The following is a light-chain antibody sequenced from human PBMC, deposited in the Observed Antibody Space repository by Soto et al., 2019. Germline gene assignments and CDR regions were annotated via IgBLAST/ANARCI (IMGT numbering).Light chain of an antibody. J-gene: IGKJ1*01. CDR2: KAS. Sequence: DIQMTQSPSTLSASVGDRVTITCRASQSISSWLAWYQQKPGKAPKLLIYKASSLESGVTSRFSGSGSGTEXTLXXSSLQPDDFAXXXXQQYNSYPWTFGQGTKVEIK. CDR1: QSISSW. CDR3: QQYNSYPWT. V-gene: IGKV1-5*03.